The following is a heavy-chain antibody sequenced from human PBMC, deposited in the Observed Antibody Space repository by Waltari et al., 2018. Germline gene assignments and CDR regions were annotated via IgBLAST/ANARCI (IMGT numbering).Heavy chain of an antibody. D-gene: IGHD2-8*01. V-gene: IGHV4-34*01. CDR3: ARRAIVLMVYALDY. CDR1: GGSFSGYY. Sequence: QVQLQQWGAGLLKPSETLSLTCAVYGGSFSGYYWSWIRQPPGKGLEWIGEINHSGSTNYNPSLKSRVTISVDTSKNQFSLKLSSVTAADTAVYYCARRAIVLMVYALDYWGQGTLVTVSS. J-gene: IGHJ4*02. CDR2: INHSGST.